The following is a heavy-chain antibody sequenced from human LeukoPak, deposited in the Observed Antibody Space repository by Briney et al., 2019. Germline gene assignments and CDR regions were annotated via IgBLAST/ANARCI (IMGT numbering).Heavy chain of an antibody. Sequence: PGGSLRLSCAASGFTFSSYSMNWVRQAPGKGLEWVSYISSSSSTIYYADSVKGRFTISRDNAKNSLYLQMNSLRAEDTAVYYCAKGAEDYVWGIGRYFDYWGQGTLVTVSS. J-gene: IGHJ4*02. CDR3: AKGAEDYVWGIGRYFDY. CDR2: ISSSSSTI. V-gene: IGHV3-48*01. D-gene: IGHD3-16*01. CDR1: GFTFSSYS.